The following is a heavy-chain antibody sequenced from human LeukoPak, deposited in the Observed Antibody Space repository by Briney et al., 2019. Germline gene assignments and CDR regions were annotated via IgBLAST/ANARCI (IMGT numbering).Heavy chain of an antibody. V-gene: IGHV4-59*01. CDR2: IYYSGST. D-gene: IGHD5-24*01. CDR1: GGSISSYY. Sequence: SETLSLTCTVSGGSISSYYWSWIRQPPGKGLEWIGYIYYSGSTNYNPSLKSRVTISVDTSKNQFSLKLSSVTAADTAVYYCARDFREMATIYYYYYMDVWGKGTTVTVSS. CDR3: ARDFREMATIYYYYYMDV. J-gene: IGHJ6*03.